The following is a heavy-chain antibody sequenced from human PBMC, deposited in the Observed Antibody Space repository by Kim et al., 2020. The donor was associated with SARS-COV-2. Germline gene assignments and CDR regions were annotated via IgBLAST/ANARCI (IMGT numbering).Heavy chain of an antibody. J-gene: IGHJ4*02. Sequence: TYASPSLQSRLTLSVETSKHQFSLRLSSVTAADTAVFYCARHLPGSSWFDYWGQGTLVTVSS. V-gene: IGHV4-39*01. D-gene: IGHD6-13*01. CDR2: T. CDR3: ARHLPGSSWFDY.